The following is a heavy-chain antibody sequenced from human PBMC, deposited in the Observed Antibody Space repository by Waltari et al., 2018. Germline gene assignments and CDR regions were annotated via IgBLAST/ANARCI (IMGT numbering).Heavy chain of an antibody. CDR1: GGTFSSYT. D-gene: IGHD6-6*01. Sequence: QLQLVPSGAEVKKPGSSVKVSCKASGGTFSSYTISWVRQAPGQGLEWMGRTIPILGIANNAQKFQGRVTITADKSTSTAYMELSSLRSGDTAVYYCARGEYSSPFDYWGQGTLVTVSS. CDR2: TIPILGIA. V-gene: IGHV1-69*02. J-gene: IGHJ4*02. CDR3: ARGEYSSPFDY.